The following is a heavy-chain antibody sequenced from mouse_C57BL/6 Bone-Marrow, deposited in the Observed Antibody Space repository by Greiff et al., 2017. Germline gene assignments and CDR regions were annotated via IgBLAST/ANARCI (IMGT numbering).Heavy chain of an antibody. Sequence: QVQLKESGAELVKPGASGKLSCKASGYAFSSYWMTWVKQRPGKGLEWIGRINPGEGDPTYNGKFRGKATLTADKSASTAYMQLSSLTSEDSAVYFCAIDWDYFDYWGQGTTLTVSS. V-gene: IGHV1-80*01. CDR3: AIDWDYFDY. CDR1: GYAFSSYW. D-gene: IGHD4-1*01. J-gene: IGHJ2*01. CDR2: INPGEGDP.